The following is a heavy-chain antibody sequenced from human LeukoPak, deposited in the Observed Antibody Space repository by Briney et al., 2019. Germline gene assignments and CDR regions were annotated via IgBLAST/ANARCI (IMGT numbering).Heavy chain of an antibody. V-gene: IGHV4-59*12. CDR3: ARDSKYDSTGHAP. CDR2: IYYTGST. CDR1: GGSIRSYY. Sequence: SETLSLTCTVSGGSIRSYYWSWIRQSPGKGLEWIGHIYYTGSTNYNPSLKSRVTISVDTSKNQFSLKLSSVTAADTAVYYCARDSKYDSTGHAPWGLGTLVTVSS. J-gene: IGHJ5*02. D-gene: IGHD3-22*01.